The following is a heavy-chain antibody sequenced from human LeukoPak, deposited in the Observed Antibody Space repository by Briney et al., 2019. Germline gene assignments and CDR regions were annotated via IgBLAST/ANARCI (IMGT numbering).Heavy chain of an antibody. D-gene: IGHD3-9*01. CDR1: GYTFTSYG. CDR2: ISAYNGNT. J-gene: IGHJ4*02. V-gene: IGHV1-18*01. Sequence: ASVKVSCKASGYTFTSYGISWVRQAPGQGLEWMGRISAYNGNTNYARKLQGRVTMTTDTSTSTAYMELRSLRSDDTAVYYCARAIRYFGWLLSLPFDYWGQGTLVTVSS. CDR3: ARAIRYFGWLLSLPFDY.